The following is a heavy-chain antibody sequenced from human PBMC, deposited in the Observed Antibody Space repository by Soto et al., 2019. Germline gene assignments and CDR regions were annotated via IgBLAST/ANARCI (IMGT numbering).Heavy chain of an antibody. CDR1: GYTFTSYA. CDR2: INAGNGNT. V-gene: IGHV1-3*01. Sequence: RASVKVSCKASGYTFTSYAMHWVRQAPGQRLEWMGWINAGNGNTKYSQKFQGRVTITRDTSASTAYMELSSLRSEDTAVYYCARDPSIAVAGLLFDYWGQGTLVTVSS. D-gene: IGHD6-19*01. J-gene: IGHJ4*02. CDR3: ARDPSIAVAGLLFDY.